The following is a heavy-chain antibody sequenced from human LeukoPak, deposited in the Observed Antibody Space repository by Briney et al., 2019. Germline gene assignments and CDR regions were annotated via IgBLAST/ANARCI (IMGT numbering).Heavy chain of an antibody. CDR1: GGPISSYY. Sequence: SETLSLTCRVSGGPISSYYWSWIRQPPGKRLEFIGYIQYSGSTDCKPSLKSRVTISLDTSKGQFSLRLSSVTAADTVVYYCARYNGYAHFDYWGQGTLVTVSS. J-gene: IGHJ4*02. D-gene: IGHD5-12*01. V-gene: IGHV4-59*08. CDR3: ARYNGYAHFDY. CDR2: IQYSGST.